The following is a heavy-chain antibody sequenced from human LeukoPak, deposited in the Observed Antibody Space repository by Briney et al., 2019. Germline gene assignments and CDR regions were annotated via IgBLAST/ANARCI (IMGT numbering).Heavy chain of an antibody. CDR3: ASFIAAPSEVDY. CDR1: GFTFSSYG. D-gene: IGHD6-13*01. CDR2: IRYDGSNK. J-gene: IGHJ4*02. Sequence: GGSLRLSCAASGFTFSSYGMHWVRQAPGKGLEWVAFIRYDGSNKYYADSVKGRFTISRDNSKNTLYLQMNSLRAEDTAVYYCASFIAAPSEVDYWGQGTLVTVSS. V-gene: IGHV3-30*02.